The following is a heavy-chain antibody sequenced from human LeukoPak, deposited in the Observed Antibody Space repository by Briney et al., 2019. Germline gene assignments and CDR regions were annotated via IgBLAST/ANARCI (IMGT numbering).Heavy chain of an antibody. V-gene: IGHV1-18*01. Sequence: ASVKVSCKASGYTFTSYGISWVRRAPGQGLEWMGWISAYNGNTNYAQKLQGRVTMTTDTSTSTAYMELRSLRSDDTAVYYCARDTRVRLGELSLDYWGQGTLVTVSS. CDR3: ARDTRVRLGELSLDY. CDR1: GYTFTSYG. J-gene: IGHJ4*02. D-gene: IGHD3-16*02. CDR2: ISAYNGNT.